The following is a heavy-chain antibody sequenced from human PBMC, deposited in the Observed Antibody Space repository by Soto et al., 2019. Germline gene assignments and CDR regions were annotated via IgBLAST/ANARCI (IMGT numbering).Heavy chain of an antibody. CDR2: IFYSGDT. J-gene: IGHJ3*02. CDR3: ATVSGNAFAT. CDR1: GGSISSGAYY. V-gene: IGHV4-30-4*01. Sequence: PSETLSLTCAVSGGSISSGAYYWGWIRQPPGKGLEWIGYIFYSGDTYDSPSLQSRVSILVDTSKNQFSLKVSSMTAADTAVYYCATVSGNAFATWGQGTMVTVPS. D-gene: IGHD2-15*01.